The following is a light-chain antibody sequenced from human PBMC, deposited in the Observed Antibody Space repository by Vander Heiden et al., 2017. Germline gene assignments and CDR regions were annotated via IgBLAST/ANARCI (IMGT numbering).Light chain of an antibody. Sequence: QSALAQPPSVSVSPVQSLTISCTATNSDVGAHDFVSWFQQFPGKTPKLMIYDVTNRPSGVSSRFSGSKSANTASLTISGLQAEDEADYYCASFTTRGTWVFGGGTMVSVL. CDR2: DVT. CDR1: NSDVGAHDF. V-gene: IGLV2-14*03. CDR3: ASFTTRGTWV. J-gene: IGLJ3*02.